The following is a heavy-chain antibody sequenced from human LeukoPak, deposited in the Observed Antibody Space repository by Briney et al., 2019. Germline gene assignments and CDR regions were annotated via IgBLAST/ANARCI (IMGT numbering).Heavy chain of an antibody. CDR3: ARRQGTTLSFDY. J-gene: IGHJ4*02. CDR1: GYTFTSYG. V-gene: IGHV1-18*01. Sequence: ASVKVSCKASGYTFTSYGFSWVRQAPGQGLGWMGWINAYNGNTNYAQKLQGRVTMTTDTSTSTAYMELRSLRFDDTAVYYCARRQGTTLSFDYWGQGTLVTVSS. CDR2: INAYNGNT. D-gene: IGHD1-1*01.